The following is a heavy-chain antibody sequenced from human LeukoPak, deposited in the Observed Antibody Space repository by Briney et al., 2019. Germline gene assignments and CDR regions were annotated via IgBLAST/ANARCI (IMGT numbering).Heavy chain of an antibody. Sequence: GGSLRLSCAASGFILSTYWMSWVRQAPGKGLEWVANIKQDGSEKYYVDSVKGRFTISRDNAKKSVYLHMNSLRAEDTALYYCARFGSGMVFFYFDFWGHGTLVTVSS. CDR1: GFILSTYW. CDR2: IKQDGSEK. D-gene: IGHD3-10*01. J-gene: IGHJ4*01. CDR3: ARFGSGMVFFYFDF. V-gene: IGHV3-7*01.